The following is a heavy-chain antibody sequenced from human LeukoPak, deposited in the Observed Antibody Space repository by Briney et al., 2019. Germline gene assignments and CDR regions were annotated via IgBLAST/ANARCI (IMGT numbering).Heavy chain of an antibody. V-gene: IGHV3-48*01. CDR3: ARDPYCSGGSCSLDY. J-gene: IGHJ4*02. CDR1: GFTFSSYA. CDR2: ISSGTTTL. Sequence: GGSLRLSCAASGFTFSSYAMNWVRQAPGRGLEWVSYISSGTTTLFYADSVKGRFTISRDNAENSLYLQMNSLRVEDTAVYYCARDPYCSGGSCSLDYWGQGTLVTVSS. D-gene: IGHD2-15*01.